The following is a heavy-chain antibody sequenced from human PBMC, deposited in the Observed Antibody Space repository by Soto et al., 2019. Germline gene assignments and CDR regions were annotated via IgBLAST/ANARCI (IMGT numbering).Heavy chain of an antibody. D-gene: IGHD1-26*01. J-gene: IGHJ4*02. CDR3: ARHHVRGRTIAGAAEF. CDR1: GKSLSGYY. V-gene: IGHV4-34*01. Sequence: SETLSLTCAVYGKSLSGYYWSWIRQPPGKALEWIGEINHSGNTNYNPSLKSRVTISVDTSKNQPFLNLSSMTAADTAMYYCARHHVRGRTIAGAAEFWGQGTLVTVSS. CDR2: INHSGNT.